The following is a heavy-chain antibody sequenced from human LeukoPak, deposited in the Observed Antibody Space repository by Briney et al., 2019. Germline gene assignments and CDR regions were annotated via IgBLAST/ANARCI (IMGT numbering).Heavy chain of an antibody. J-gene: IGHJ4*02. V-gene: IGHV3-30*18. CDR2: ISYDGSHK. Sequence: GGSLRLSCAASGFTFSSFAMHWVRQAPGKGLGWVAVISYDGSHKYDADSVKGRFTISRDNSKNTLYLQMNSLRAEDTAVYYCAKGIAPAGTPWDNFDYWGQGTLVTVSS. D-gene: IGHD6-13*01. CDR3: AKGIAPAGTPWDNFDY. CDR1: GFTFSSFA.